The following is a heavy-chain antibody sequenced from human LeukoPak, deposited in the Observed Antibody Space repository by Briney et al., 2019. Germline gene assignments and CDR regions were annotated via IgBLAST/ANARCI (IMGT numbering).Heavy chain of an antibody. CDR1: GFTFSNYA. Sequence: GGPLRLSCAASGFTFSNYAMNWVRQAPGKGLEWVSAMTGSGRNTYYADSVKGRFTISRDNSNNTLYLQMNSLRAEDTAVYYCATNYYDSSGYYPDFDYWGQGALVTVSS. D-gene: IGHD3-22*01. CDR3: ATNYYDSSGYYPDFDY. J-gene: IGHJ4*02. V-gene: IGHV3-23*01. CDR2: MTGSGRNT.